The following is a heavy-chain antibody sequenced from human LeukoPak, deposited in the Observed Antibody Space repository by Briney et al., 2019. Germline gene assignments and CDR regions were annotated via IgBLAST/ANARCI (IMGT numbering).Heavy chain of an antibody. CDR2: IYYSGST. CDR1: GGSISSGDYY. J-gene: IGHJ5*02. V-gene: IGHV4-30-4*01. CDR3: ARVTWNWFDP. Sequence: SETLSLTCTVSGGSISSGDYYWSWIRQPPGKGLEWIGYIYYSGSTYCNPSLKSRVTISVDTSKNQFSLKLSSVTAADTAVYYCARVTWNWFDPWGQGTLVTVSS. D-gene: IGHD2-21*02.